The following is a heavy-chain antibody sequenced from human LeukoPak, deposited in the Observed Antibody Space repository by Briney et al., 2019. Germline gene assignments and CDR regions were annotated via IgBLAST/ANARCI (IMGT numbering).Heavy chain of an antibody. V-gene: IGHV3-66*01. CDR1: GFIISGNY. J-gene: IGHJ4*02. CDR2: IYTGGST. CDR3: ARGHGQ. Sequence: GGSLRLSCAASGFIISGNYMSWVRQAPGKGLEWVSVIYTGGSTAYIDSVKGRFTISRDTSKNMLYLQMNSLTTGDTAVYYCARGHGQWGQGTLVTVSS.